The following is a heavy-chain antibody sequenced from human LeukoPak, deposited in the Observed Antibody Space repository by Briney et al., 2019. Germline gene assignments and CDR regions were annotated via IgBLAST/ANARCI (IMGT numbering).Heavy chain of an antibody. V-gene: IGHV4-4*02. J-gene: IGHJ3*02. Sequence: SGTLSLTCAVSGGSISSSNWWSWVRQPPGKGLEWIGEINHSGSTNYNQSLKRRVTISVDTSKNQFSLKLSSVTAADTAVYYCARSDGYCLVGIWGQGTMVTVSS. D-gene: IGHD3-22*01. CDR2: INHSGST. CDR3: ARSDGYCLVGI. CDR1: GGSISSSNW.